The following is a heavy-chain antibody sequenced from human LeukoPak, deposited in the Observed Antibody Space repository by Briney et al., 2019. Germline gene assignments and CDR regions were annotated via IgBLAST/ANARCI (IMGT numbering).Heavy chain of an antibody. CDR1: GGSFSTYY. Sequence: PSETLSLTCAVYGGSFSTYYWNWIRQPPGKGLEWIGDINHSGTTNYNPSLKSRVTISVHTSRNQFSLNLRSVTAADTAVYYCARGDRQWLVNTFDMWGQGTMVTVSS. J-gene: IGHJ3*02. D-gene: IGHD6-19*01. CDR3: ARGDRQWLVNTFDM. CDR2: INHSGTT. V-gene: IGHV4-34*01.